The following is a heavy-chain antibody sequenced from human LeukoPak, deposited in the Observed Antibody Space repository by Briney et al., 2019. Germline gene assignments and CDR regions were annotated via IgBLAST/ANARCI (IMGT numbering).Heavy chain of an antibody. Sequence: ASVKVSCKASGDTFSSYVISWVRQAPGQGLEWMGGIIPMVGTPNCAQRFQDRVTISADESTRTAYMELSSLRSDDTAVYYCAGGGDIVILPTAMLPAYGLDVWGQGTTVTVS. D-gene: IGHD2-2*01. CDR3: AGGGDIVILPTAMLPAYGLDV. V-gene: IGHV1-69*01. CDR1: GDTFSSYV. J-gene: IGHJ6*02. CDR2: IIPMVGTP.